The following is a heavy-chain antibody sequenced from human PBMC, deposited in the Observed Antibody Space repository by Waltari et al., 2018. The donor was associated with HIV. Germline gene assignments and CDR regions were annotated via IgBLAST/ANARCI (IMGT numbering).Heavy chain of an antibody. CDR3: ARGGDGDRSRYFDL. Sequence: QVQLVQSGAEVKKPGASVKVSCKASGYTFTGYYMHWVRQAPGQGLEWMGWINPNSGGTNDAQKFQGRVTMTRDTSISTAYMELSRLRSDDTAVYYCARGGDGDRSRYFDLWGRGTLVTVSS. V-gene: IGHV1-2*02. J-gene: IGHJ2*01. D-gene: IGHD4-17*01. CDR2: INPNSGGT. CDR1: GYTFTGYY.